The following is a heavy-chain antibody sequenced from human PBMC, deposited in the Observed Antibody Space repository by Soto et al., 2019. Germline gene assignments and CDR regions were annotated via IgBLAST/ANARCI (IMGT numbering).Heavy chain of an antibody. CDR1: GGTFSSYA. Sequence: SVKVSCKASGGTFSSYAISWVRQAPGQGLEWMGGIIPIFGTANYAQKFQGRVTITADESTSTAYMELSSLRSEDTAVYYCARESITIFGVVILDYGMAVWGQGTTVTVSS. J-gene: IGHJ6*02. CDR2: IIPIFGTA. CDR3: ARESITIFGVVILDYGMAV. V-gene: IGHV1-69*13. D-gene: IGHD3-3*01.